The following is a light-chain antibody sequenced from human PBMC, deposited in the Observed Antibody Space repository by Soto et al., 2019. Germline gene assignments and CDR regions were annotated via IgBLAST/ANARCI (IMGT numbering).Light chain of an antibody. CDR2: DVT. V-gene: IGLV2-11*01. Sequence: QSALTQPPSASGSPGQSVTISCTGTSSDVGGYNFVSWYQQHPGKVPQLIIYDVTKRPSGVPDRFSGSKSGNTASLTISGLQVEDEADYYCCSYAGTYTWIFGGGTKLTVL. J-gene: IGLJ2*01. CDR3: CSYAGTYTWI. CDR1: SSDVGGYNF.